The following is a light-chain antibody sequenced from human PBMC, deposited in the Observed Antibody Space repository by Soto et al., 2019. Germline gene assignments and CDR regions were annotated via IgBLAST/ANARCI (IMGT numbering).Light chain of an antibody. CDR1: QSLVYSDGGTY. J-gene: IGKJ2*01. Sequence: DVVMTQSPLSLPVTLGQPASISCRSSQSLVYSDGGTYLSWFHQRPGRSPRRLIYQVSNRDSGVPDRFSGSGSGTEFTLKISRVEAEDVGVYYCMQATRWPTFGQGTRVEIK. CDR2: QVS. V-gene: IGKV2-30*01. CDR3: MQATRWPT.